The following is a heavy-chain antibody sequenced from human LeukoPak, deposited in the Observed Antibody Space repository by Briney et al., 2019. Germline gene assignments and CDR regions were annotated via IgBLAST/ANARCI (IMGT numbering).Heavy chain of an antibody. Sequence: PSETLSLTCTVSGGPIRSYYWSWIRQPPGKGLEWIGYIYYSGSTNYNPSLKSRVTISVDTSKNQFSLKLSSVTAADTAVYYCARVDTAMVSFDYWGQGTLVTVSS. CDR1: GGPIRSYY. CDR2: IYYSGST. V-gene: IGHV4-59*01. J-gene: IGHJ4*02. CDR3: ARVDTAMVSFDY. D-gene: IGHD5-18*01.